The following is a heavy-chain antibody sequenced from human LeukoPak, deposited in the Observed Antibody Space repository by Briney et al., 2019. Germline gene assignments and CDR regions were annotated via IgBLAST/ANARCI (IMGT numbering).Heavy chain of an antibody. CDR2: ISGSGGST. CDR1: GFTVSSNS. V-gene: IGHV3-23*01. D-gene: IGHD6-13*01. CDR3: AKDPGLIAAGDY. J-gene: IGHJ4*02. Sequence: GGSLRLSCTVSGFTVSSNSMSWVRQAPGKGLEWVSAISGSGGSTYYADSVKGRFTISRDNSKNTLYLQMNSLRAEDTAVYYCAKDPGLIAAGDYWGQGTLVTVSS.